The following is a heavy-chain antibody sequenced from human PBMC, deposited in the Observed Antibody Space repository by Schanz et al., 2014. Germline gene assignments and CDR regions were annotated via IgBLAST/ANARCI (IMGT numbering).Heavy chain of an antibody. V-gene: IGHV3-11*01. D-gene: IGHD2-15*01. Sequence: QVHLVESGGGVVRPGGSLRLSCAASGFTFSNYYMSWIRQAPGKGLEWVSYIGTVVSTIHYADSVKGRFTISRDNAKSSLYLQMNSLRAEDTAVYYCARGRGYSGGHFDYWGQGSLVTVSS. CDR1: GFTFSNYY. J-gene: IGHJ4*02. CDR2: IGTVVSTI. CDR3: ARGRGYSGGHFDY.